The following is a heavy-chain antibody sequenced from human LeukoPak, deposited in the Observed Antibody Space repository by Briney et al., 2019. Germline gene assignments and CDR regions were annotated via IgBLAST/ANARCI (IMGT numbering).Heavy chain of an antibody. CDR2: ISGSGGST. CDR1: GFTFSSYA. D-gene: IGHD3-10*01. Sequence: GGSLRLSCAASGFTFSSYAMSWVRQAPGKGLEWVSAISGSGGSTYYADSVKGRFTISRDNSKNTLYLQMNSLRAEDTAVYYCSNFSGFRDPLNYWGQETLVTVSS. J-gene: IGHJ4*02. V-gene: IGHV3-23*01. CDR3: SNFSGFRDPLNY.